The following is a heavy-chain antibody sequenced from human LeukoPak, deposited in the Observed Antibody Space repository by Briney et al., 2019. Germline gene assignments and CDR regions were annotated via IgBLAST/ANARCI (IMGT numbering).Heavy chain of an antibody. V-gene: IGHV3-23*01. CDR3: AKEYYDILTGYRTDAFDI. D-gene: IGHD3-9*01. Sequence: PGGSLRLSCAASGFTFSSYAMSWVRQAPGKGLEWVSAISGSGGSTYYADSVKGRFTISRDNSKNTLYLQMNSLRAEDTAVYYCAKEYYDILTGYRTDAFDIWGRGTMVTVSS. CDR2: ISGSGGST. CDR1: GFTFSSYA. J-gene: IGHJ3*02.